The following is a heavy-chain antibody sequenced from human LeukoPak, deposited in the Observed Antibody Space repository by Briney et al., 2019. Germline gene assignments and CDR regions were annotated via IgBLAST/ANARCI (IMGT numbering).Heavy chain of an antibody. Sequence: GGSLRLSCAASGFTFSSYSMNWVRQAPGKGLEWVSSISSSSSYIYYADSVKGRFTISRDNAKSSLYLQMNSLRAEDTAVYYCARGGRNSGYDYDYWGQGTLVTVSS. V-gene: IGHV3-21*01. CDR2: ISSSSSYI. D-gene: IGHD5-12*01. CDR3: ARGGRNSGYDYDY. CDR1: GFTFSSYS. J-gene: IGHJ4*02.